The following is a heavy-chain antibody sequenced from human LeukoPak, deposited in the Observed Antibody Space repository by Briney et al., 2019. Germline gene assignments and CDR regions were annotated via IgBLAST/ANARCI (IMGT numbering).Heavy chain of an antibody. CDR2: IWYDGSKT. V-gene: IGHV3-33*01. CDR3: ARAPYTTGRSFYFDF. Sequence: PGGSLRLSCAASGFPFRNYGMHWVRQAPGKGLEWVAIIWYDGSKTYYADSVKGRFTISRDNLSNTLYLQMNSLRAEDTALYFCARAPYTTGRSFYFDFWGQGTLVTVSS. J-gene: IGHJ4*02. D-gene: IGHD2-2*02. CDR1: GFPFRNYG.